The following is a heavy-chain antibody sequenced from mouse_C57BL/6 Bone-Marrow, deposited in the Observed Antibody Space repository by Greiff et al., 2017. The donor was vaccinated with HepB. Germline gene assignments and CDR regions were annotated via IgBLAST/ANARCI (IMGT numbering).Heavy chain of an antibody. D-gene: IGHD2-4*01. CDR3: AREITRYFDV. Sequence: VQLQQSGAELVRPGASVKLSCTASGFNIKDDYMHWVKQRPEQGLEWIGEIYPRSGNTYYNEKFKGKATLTADKSSSTAYMELRSLTSEDSAVYFCAREITRYFDVWGTGTTVTVSS. V-gene: IGHV1-81*01. CDR2: IYPRSGNT. CDR1: GFNIKDDY. J-gene: IGHJ1*03.